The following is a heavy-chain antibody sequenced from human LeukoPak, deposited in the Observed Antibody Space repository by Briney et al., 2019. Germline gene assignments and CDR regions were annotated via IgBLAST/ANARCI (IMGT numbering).Heavy chain of an antibody. CDR3: AREGGTYAFDY. CDR1: GYTFTVYD. D-gene: IGHD1-26*01. Sequence: ASVKVSCKASGYTFTVYDLHWVRQAPGQGLEWMGWINPNNGVTNYAQNFQGRVTMTRDTSISTAYMELSSLRSDDTAVFYCAREGGTYAFDYWGQGTLVTVSS. J-gene: IGHJ4*02. V-gene: IGHV1-2*02. CDR2: INPNNGVT.